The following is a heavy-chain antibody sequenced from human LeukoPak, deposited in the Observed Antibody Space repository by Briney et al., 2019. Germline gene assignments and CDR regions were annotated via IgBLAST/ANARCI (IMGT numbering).Heavy chain of an antibody. V-gene: IGHV4-59*01. CDR3: ARGRPEDYVLRYSVRSSWFDP. J-gene: IGHJ5*02. CDR2: IYYSGST. D-gene: IGHD3-9*01. CDR1: GGSISSYY. Sequence: SETLSLTCTVSGGSISSYYWSWIRQPPGKGLEWIGYIYYSGSTNYNPSLKSRVTISVDTSKNQFSLKLSSVTAADTAVYYCARGRPEDYVLRYSVRSSWFDPWGQGTLVTVSS.